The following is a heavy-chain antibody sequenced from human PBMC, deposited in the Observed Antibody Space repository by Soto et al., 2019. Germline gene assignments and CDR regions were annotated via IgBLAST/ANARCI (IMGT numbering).Heavy chain of an antibody. V-gene: IGHV3-23*01. CDR3: AKDRPNYYGSGEGYYRAGGDY. J-gene: IGHJ4*02. Sequence: EVQLLESGGGLVQPGGSLRLSCAASGFTFSTYAMSWVRQAPGKGPEWVSSITGSGGATYSAGSVEGRFTISRDNSKNTLYLQMISLRADDTAVYYCAKDRPNYYGSGEGYYRAGGDYWGQGTPVTVSS. CDR1: GFTFSTYA. CDR2: ITGSGGAT. D-gene: IGHD3-10*01.